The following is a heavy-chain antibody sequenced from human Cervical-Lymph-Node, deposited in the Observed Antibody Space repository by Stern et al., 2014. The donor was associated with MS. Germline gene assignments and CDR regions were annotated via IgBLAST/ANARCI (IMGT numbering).Heavy chain of an antibody. V-gene: IGHV1-46*01. CDR1: GYTFTSYY. CDR3: AREHTAMGFGC. J-gene: IGHJ4*02. Sequence: EQLLESGAEVKKPGASVKVSCKASGYTFTSYYVHWVRQAPGEGLEWMGIIDPSGGSPSYEQKFQGRVTLTRDTSTSTVYMELNSLRSDDTAMYYCAREHTAMGFGCWGQGTLVTVSS. D-gene: IGHD5-18*01. CDR2: IDPSGGSP.